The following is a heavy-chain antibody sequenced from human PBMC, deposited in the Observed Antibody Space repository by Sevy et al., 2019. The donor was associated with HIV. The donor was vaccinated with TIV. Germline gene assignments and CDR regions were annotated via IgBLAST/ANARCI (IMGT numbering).Heavy chain of an antibody. D-gene: IGHD2-15*01. V-gene: IGHV3-23*01. CDR2: ISGSGGST. CDR1: GFIFSTYT. CDR3: AKGDRTFYGLYV. J-gene: IGHJ6*02. Sequence: GGSLRLSCAASGFIFSTYTMTWVRQAPGKGLEWVSGISGSGGSTYYADSLKGRFTIFRDNSKSTVHLQMNSLRAEDTAVYYCAKGDRTFYGLYVWGQGTTVTVSS.